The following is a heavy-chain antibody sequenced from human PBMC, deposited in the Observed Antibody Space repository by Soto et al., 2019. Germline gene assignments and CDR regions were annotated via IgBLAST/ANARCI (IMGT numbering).Heavy chain of an antibody. J-gene: IGHJ6*03. V-gene: IGHV4-34*01. CDR1: GGSFSGYY. CDR2: INHSGST. Sequence: PSETLSLTCAVYGGSFSGYYWSWIRQPPGKGLEWIGEINHSGSTNYNPSLKSRVTISVDTSKNQFSLKLSSVTAADMAVYYCARLGIVATMNYYYYMDVWGKGTTVTVSS. D-gene: IGHD5-12*01. CDR3: ARLGIVATMNYYYYMDV.